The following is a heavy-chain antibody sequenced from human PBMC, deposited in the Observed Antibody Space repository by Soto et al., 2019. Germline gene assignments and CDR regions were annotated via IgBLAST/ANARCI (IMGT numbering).Heavy chain of an antibody. V-gene: IGHV3-9*01. CDR2: ISWNSGSI. D-gene: IGHD3-16*01. J-gene: IGHJ6*02. CDR1: GFTFDDYA. Sequence: EVQLVESGGGLVQPGRSLRLSCAASGFTFDDYAMHWVRQAPGKGLEWVSGISWNSGSIGYADSVKGRFTISRDNAKNSLYLPMTSLRAEATAFYYCAKVSTLGGWGGMDVWGQGTTVTVSS. CDR3: AKVSTLGGWGGMDV.